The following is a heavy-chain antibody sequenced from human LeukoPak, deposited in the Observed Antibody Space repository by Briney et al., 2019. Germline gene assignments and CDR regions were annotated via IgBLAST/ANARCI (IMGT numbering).Heavy chain of an antibody. Sequence: SETLSLTCTVCGGSISSSNYYWGWIRQPPGKGLEWIGSIYYSGSTYYNPSLKSRVTISVDTSKNQFSLKLRSVTAADTAVYYCARRGVGSGSYYFCDYWGQGTLVTVSS. CDR1: GGSISSSNYY. D-gene: IGHD1-26*01. J-gene: IGHJ4*02. V-gene: IGHV4-39*01. CDR2: IYYSGST. CDR3: ARRGVGSGSYYFCDY.